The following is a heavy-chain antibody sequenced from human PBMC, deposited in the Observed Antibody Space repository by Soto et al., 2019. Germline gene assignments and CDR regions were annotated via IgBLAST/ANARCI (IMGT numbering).Heavy chain of an antibody. J-gene: IGHJ4*02. V-gene: IGHV4-34*01. D-gene: IGHD2-15*01. CDR1: GGSFSGYY. Sequence: SETLSLTCAVYGGSFSGYYWSWIRQPPGRGLEWIGEIDHSGSTNYNPSLKSRVTISVDTSKNQFSLKLSSVTAADTAVYYCASSVAGYFDYWGQGTLVTVSS. CDR2: IDHSGST. CDR3: ASSVAGYFDY.